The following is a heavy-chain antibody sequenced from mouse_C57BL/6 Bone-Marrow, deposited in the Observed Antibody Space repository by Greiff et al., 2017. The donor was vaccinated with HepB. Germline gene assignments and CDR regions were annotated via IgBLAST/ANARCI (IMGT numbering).Heavy chain of an antibody. Sequence: EVKLEESGGDLVKPGGSLKLSCAASGFTFSSYGMSWVRQTPDKRLEWVATISSGGSYTYYPDSVKGRFTISRDNAKNTLYLQMSSLKSEDTAMYYCARSGGLGFAYWGQGTLVTVSA. CDR2: ISSGGSYT. V-gene: IGHV5-6*02. CDR3: ARSGGLGFAY. J-gene: IGHJ3*01. CDR1: GFTFSSYG. D-gene: IGHD1-3*01.